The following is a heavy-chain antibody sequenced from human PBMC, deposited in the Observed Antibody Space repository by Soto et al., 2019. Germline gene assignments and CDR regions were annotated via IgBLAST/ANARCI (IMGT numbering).Heavy chain of an antibody. Sequence: QVQLQESGPRLVKPSGSLSLTCGVSGGTVASSHWWSWVRQSPSRGLEWIGNVYHTGDTNFNPSLQSRVTFSVDKSNNQFSPRLTSLTAADTAVYFCAREIVTAGGNNYFDPWGPGTLVTVSS. CDR3: AREIVTAGGNNYFDP. D-gene: IGHD2-21*02. J-gene: IGHJ5*02. CDR1: GGTVASSHW. V-gene: IGHV4-4*02. CDR2: VYHTGDT.